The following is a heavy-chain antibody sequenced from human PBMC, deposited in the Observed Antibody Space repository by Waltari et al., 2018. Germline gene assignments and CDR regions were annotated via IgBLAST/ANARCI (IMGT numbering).Heavy chain of an antibody. CDR1: GYTFTGYY. D-gene: IGHD3-3*01. CDR3: ARLWIETIFGVVSIGGFDY. J-gene: IGHJ4*02. Sequence: QVQLVQSGAEVKKPGASVKVSCKASGYTFTGYYMHWVRQAPGQGIEWMGWINPNSGGTNYAQKFQGRVTMTRDTSISTAYMELSRLRSDDTAVYYCARLWIETIFGVVSIGGFDYWGQGTLVTVSS. CDR2: INPNSGGT. V-gene: IGHV1-2*02.